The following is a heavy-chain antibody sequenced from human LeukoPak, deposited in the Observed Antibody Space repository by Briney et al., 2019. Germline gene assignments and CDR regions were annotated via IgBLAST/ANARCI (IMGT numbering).Heavy chain of an antibody. J-gene: IGHJ4*02. CDR1: GYTFTDYY. V-gene: IGHV1-2*06. Sequence: ASVKVSCKASGYTFTDYYVHWGQHAPGQGLEWMGRVNPDTGGTNYAQKFQGRVAMTRDTSINTAYMELSRLTPDDTAIYYCARVGPTSYFDYWGQGTLVTVSS. CDR3: ARVGPTSYFDY. CDR2: VNPDTGGT.